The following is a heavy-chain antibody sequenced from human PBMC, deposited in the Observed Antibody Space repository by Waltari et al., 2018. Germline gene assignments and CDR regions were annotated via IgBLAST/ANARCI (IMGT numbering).Heavy chain of an antibody. CDR3: AREREGQWLQSNDY. CDR1: GYTFTSYD. J-gene: IGHJ4*02. CDR2: MNPNSGNT. D-gene: IGHD5-12*01. Sequence: QVQLVQSGAEVKKPGASVKVSCKASGYTFTSYDINWVRKATGQGLEWMGWMNPNSGNTGYAQKFQGRVTMTRDTSISTAYMELSSLRTEDTAVYFCAREREGQWLQSNDYWGQGTLVTVSS. V-gene: IGHV1-8*01.